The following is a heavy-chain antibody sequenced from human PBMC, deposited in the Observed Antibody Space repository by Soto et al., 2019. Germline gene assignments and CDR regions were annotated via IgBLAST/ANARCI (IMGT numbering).Heavy chain of an antibody. D-gene: IGHD3-10*01. CDR2: IYHSGST. V-gene: IGHV4-59*08. J-gene: IGHJ4*02. Sequence: QVQLQESGPGLVKPSETLSLTCTVSGGSISSYYWSWIRQPPGKGLEWIGYIYHSGSTNYNPSLTRRVTISVDTSNTQFSLKVNSMTAADTAVYYGARHNSGSGSTYFDYWGQGTLVTVSS. CDR3: ARHNSGSGSTYFDY. CDR1: GGSISSYY.